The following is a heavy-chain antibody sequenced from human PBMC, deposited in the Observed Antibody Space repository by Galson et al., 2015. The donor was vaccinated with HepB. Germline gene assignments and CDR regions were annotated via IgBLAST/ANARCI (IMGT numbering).Heavy chain of an antibody. Sequence: SVKVSCKVSGCTLTELSMHWVRQAPGKGLEWMGGFDPEDGETIYAQKFQGRVTMTEDTSTDTAYMELSSLRSEDTAVYYCATDRVGYCSGGSCYPTDAFDIWGQGTMVTVSS. CDR3: ATDRVGYCSGGSCYPTDAFDI. D-gene: IGHD2-15*01. V-gene: IGHV1-24*01. CDR1: GCTLTELS. CDR2: FDPEDGET. J-gene: IGHJ3*02.